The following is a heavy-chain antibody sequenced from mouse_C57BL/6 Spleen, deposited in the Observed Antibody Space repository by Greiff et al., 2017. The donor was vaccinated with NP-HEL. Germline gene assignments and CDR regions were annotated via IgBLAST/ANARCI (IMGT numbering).Heavy chain of an antibody. CDR2: ISDGGSYT. J-gene: IGHJ2*01. CDR1: GFTFSSYA. CDR3: ARDAYDYDYFDY. V-gene: IGHV5-4*01. Sequence: EVQLVESGGGLVKPGGSLKLSCAASGFTFSSYAMSWVRQTPEKRLEWVATISDGGSYTYYPDNVKGRFTISRDNAKNNLYLQMSHLKSEDTAMYYCARDAYDYDYFDYWGQGTTLTVSS. D-gene: IGHD2-4*01.